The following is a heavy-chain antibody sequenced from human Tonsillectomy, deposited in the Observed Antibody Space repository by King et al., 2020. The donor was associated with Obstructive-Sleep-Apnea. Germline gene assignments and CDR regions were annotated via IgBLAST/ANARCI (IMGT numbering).Heavy chain of an antibody. CDR1: GFTVSYNY. CDR3: ARLWQQWKSELDY. CDR2: ISSGGTT. J-gene: IGHJ4*02. Sequence: EVQLVESGGGLVQPGGSLRLSCAASGFTVSYNYMSWVRQAPGKGLEWVSLISSGGTTYYADSVKGRFTISSDNSKNTLYLQMNSLRAEDTAVYYCARLWQQWKSELDYWGQGILVTVSS. V-gene: IGHV3-66*04. D-gene: IGHD6-19*01.